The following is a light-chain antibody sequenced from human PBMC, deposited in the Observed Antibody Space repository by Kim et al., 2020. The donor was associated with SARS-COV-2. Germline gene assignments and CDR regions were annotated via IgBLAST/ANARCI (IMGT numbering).Light chain of an antibody. CDR2: YDS. Sequence: SYELTQPPSVSVAPGKTARITCGGNNIGSKSVHWYQQKPGQAPVLVIYYDSDRPSGIPERFSGSNSGNTATLTISRVEAGDEDEHYCQVWDSRSDHPVFG. CDR1: NIGSKS. V-gene: IGLV3-21*04. J-gene: IGLJ3*02. CDR3: QVWDSRSDHPV.